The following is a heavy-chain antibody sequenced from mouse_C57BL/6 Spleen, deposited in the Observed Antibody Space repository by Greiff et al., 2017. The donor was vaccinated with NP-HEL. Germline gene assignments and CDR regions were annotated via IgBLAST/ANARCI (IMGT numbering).Heavy chain of an antibody. J-gene: IGHJ1*03. CDR2: IRLKSDNYAT. CDR3: TAFITTVPYWYFDV. V-gene: IGHV6-3*01. D-gene: IGHD1-1*01. CDR1: GFTFSNYW. Sequence: EVKVEESGGGLVQPGGSMKLSCVASGFTFSNYWMNWVRQSPEKGLEWVAQIRLKSDNYATHYAESVKGRFTISRDDSKSSVYLQMNNLRAEDTGIYYCTAFITTVPYWYFDVWGTGTTVTVSS.